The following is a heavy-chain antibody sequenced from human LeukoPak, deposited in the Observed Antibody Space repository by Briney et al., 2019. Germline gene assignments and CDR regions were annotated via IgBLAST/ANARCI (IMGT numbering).Heavy chain of an antibody. J-gene: IGHJ4*02. CDR1: GGSISPYF. Sequence: SETLSLTCTVSGGSISPYFWSWIRQPPGKGLEWIGYMYSSGTTYYNPSLKSRVTLSAVLSKNQFSLNLSSVTAADTAVYYCARDDYGSGKAGFWGQGTLVTVSS. CDR3: ARDDYGSGKAGF. V-gene: IGHV4-59*12. D-gene: IGHD3-10*01. CDR2: MYSSGTT.